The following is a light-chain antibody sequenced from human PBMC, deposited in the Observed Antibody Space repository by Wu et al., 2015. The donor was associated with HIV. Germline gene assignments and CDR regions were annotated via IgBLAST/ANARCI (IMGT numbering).Light chain of an antibody. Sequence: DIQMTQSPSTLSASVGDRVTITCRASQSISTWLAWYQQKPGKAPRLLIYTASSLESGVPSRFSGNGSGTQFTLTISSLQPDDFATYYCQQYQNYFLTFGGGTKVEI. V-gene: IGKV1-5*03. CDR3: QQYQNYFLT. CDR2: TAS. CDR1: QSISTW. J-gene: IGKJ4*01.